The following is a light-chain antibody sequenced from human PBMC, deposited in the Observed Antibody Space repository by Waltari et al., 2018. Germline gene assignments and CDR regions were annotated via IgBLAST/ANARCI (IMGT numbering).Light chain of an antibody. V-gene: IGLV1-36*01. CDR1: SPNIGTTV. CDR3: AAWDDNLNAVV. CDR2: YDD. J-gene: IGLJ2*01. Sequence: QSVLTQPPSVSEAPRQRVTIACSGSSPNIGTTVVTWYQQVPGEAPKLLIYYDDMLPSGVSDRFSGSRSGTSASLAISGLQSEDEADYYCAAWDDNLNAVVFGGGTKVTVL.